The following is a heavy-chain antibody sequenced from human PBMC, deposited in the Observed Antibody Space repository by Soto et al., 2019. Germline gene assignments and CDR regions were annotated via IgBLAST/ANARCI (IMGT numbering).Heavy chain of an antibody. CDR3: ARQGMITRPEYGMDV. V-gene: IGHV4-39*01. CDR1: GGSISSSSYY. D-gene: IGHD3-16*01. Sequence: NPSETLSLTCTVSGGSISSSSYYWGWIRQPPGKGLEWIGSIYYSGSTYYNPSLKSRVTISVDTSKNQFSLKLSSVTAADTAVYYCARQGMITRPEYGMDVWGQGTTVTVSS. J-gene: IGHJ6*02. CDR2: IYYSGST.